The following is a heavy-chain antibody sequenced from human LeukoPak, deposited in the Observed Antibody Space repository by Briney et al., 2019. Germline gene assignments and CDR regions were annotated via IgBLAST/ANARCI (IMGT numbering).Heavy chain of an antibody. J-gene: IGHJ4*02. Sequence: GGSLRLSCAASRFTFSSYGMHWVRQAPGKGLEWVAVISYDGSNKYYADSVKGRFTISRDNSKNTLYLQMNSLRAEDTAVYYCAKEVVVASRTFDYWGQGTLVTVSS. V-gene: IGHV3-30*18. CDR2: ISYDGSNK. CDR1: RFTFSSYG. D-gene: IGHD3-22*01. CDR3: AKEVVVASRTFDY.